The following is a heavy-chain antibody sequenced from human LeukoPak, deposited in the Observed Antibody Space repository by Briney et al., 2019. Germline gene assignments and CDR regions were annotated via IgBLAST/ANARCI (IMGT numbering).Heavy chain of an antibody. V-gene: IGHV4-61*02. CDR1: GGSISSGSYY. D-gene: IGHD5-12*01. CDR2: IYTSGST. J-gene: IGHJ4*02. Sequence: SQTLSLTCTVSGGSISSGSYYWSWIRQPAGKGLEWIGRIYTSGSTNYNPSLKSRVTISVDTSKNQFSLKLSSVTAADTAVYYCARARGYSGYDSYYFDYWAREPWSPSPQ. CDR3: ARARGYSGYDSYYFDY.